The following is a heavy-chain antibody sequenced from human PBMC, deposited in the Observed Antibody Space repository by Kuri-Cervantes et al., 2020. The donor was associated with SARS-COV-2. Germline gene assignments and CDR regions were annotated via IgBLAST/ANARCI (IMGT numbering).Heavy chain of an antibody. D-gene: IGHD6-13*01. CDR1: GFTFNTYS. CDR3: ASRYSSSWYAVDY. J-gene: IGHJ4*02. V-gene: IGHV3-30*03. CDR2: ISYDGSNK. Sequence: GESLKISCAASGFTFNTYSMHWVRQAPGKGLEWVAVISYDGSNKYYADSVKGRFTISRDNSKNTLYLQMNSLRAENTAVYYCASRYSSSWYAVDYWGQGTLVTVSS.